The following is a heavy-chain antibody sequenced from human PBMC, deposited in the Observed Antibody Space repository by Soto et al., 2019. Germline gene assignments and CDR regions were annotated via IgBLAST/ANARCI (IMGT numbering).Heavy chain of an antibody. CDR2: IKQDGSEK. D-gene: IGHD1-26*01. J-gene: IGHJ4*02. CDR3: ARVWWELLRSGYY. CDR1: GFTFSSYW. V-gene: IGHV3-7*05. Sequence: EVQLVESGGGLVQPGGSLRLSCAASGFTFSSYWMSWVRQAPGKGLEWVANIKQDGSEKYYVDSVKGRFTISRDNAKNSLYRQMNSLRAEDTAVYYCARVWWELLRSGYYWGQGTLVTVSS.